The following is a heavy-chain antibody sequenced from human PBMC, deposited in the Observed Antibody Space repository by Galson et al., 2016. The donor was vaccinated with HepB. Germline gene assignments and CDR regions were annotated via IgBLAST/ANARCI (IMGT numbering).Heavy chain of an antibody. J-gene: IGHJ4*01. D-gene: IGHD4-23*01. CDR3: ARTNSKTYGGGNLDY. CDR1: GDSVSSNSAA. CDR2: TYYRSKWFN. V-gene: IGHV6-1*01. Sequence: CAISGDSVSSNSAAWNWIRQSPSRGLEWLGRTYYRSKWFNDYAPSVKSRINISPDTSKNQFSLQLNSVTPEDTAVYYCARTNSKTYGGGNLDYWGQGTLVTVNS.